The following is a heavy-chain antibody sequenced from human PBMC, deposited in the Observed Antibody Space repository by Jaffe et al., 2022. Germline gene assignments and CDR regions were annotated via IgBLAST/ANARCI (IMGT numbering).Heavy chain of an antibody. CDR1: GFTFDDYA. CDR3: AKDRSAAAGPGLYFDY. V-gene: IGHV3-9*01. J-gene: IGHJ4*02. CDR2: ISWNSGSI. D-gene: IGHD6-13*01. Sequence: EVQLVESGGGLVQPGRSLRLSCAASGFTFDDYAMHWVRQAPGKGLEWVSGISWNSGSIGYADSVKGRFTISRDNAKNSLYLQMNSLRAEDTALYYCAKDRSAAAGPGLYFDYWGQGTLVTVSS.